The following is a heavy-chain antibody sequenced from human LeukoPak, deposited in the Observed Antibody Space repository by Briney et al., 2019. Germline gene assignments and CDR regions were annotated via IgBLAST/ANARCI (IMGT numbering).Heavy chain of an antibody. CDR2: NPNSGGT. J-gene: IGHJ4*02. CDR3: ARDLVAVAGKAIDY. D-gene: IGHD6-19*01. Sequence: NPNSGGTNYAQKFQGRVTMTRDTSISTAYMELSRLRSDDTAVYYCARDLVAVAGKAIDYWGQGTLVTVSS. V-gene: IGHV1-2*02.